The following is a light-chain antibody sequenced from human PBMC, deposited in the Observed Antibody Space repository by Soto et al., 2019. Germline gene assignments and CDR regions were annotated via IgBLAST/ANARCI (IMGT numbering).Light chain of an antibody. CDR3: MQGSHWPLWT. CDR2: KVS. CDR1: QSLLHSDGNTY. J-gene: IGKJ1*01. Sequence: DVVMTQSPLSLPVTLGQPASISCRSSQSLLHSDGNTYLNWFQQRPGQSPRRLIYKVSNRDSGVPDRLSGSGSGTDFTRKISRVEAEDVAIYYCMQGSHWPLWTFGQGTKVEIK. V-gene: IGKV2-30*02.